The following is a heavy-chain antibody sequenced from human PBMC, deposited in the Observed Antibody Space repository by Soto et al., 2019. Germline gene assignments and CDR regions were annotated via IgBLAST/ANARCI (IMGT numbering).Heavy chain of an antibody. Sequence: EVQLLESGGGLVQPGGSLRLSCAASGFTFSSYAMSWVRQAPGKGLEWVSAISGSGGSTYYADSVKGRFTISRDNSKKKLYLQMNSLRAEDTAVYYCAKDDLVWFGEPQSLFDYWGQGTLVTVSS. CDR1: GFTFSSYA. J-gene: IGHJ4*02. CDR2: ISGSGGST. V-gene: IGHV3-23*01. D-gene: IGHD3-10*01. CDR3: AKDDLVWFGEPQSLFDY.